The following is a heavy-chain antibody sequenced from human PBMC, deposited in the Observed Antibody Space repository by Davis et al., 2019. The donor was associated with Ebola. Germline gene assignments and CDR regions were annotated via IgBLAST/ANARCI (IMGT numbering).Heavy chain of an antibody. D-gene: IGHD1-26*01. J-gene: IGHJ3*02. V-gene: IGHV3-73*01. CDR2: IRSKANSYAT. CDR1: GFTVSSNH. Sequence: GESLKISCAASGFTVSSNHMSWVRQASGKGLEWVGYIRSKANSYATSYAASVQGRFTISRDDSKNTAFLQMDSLKTEDTAVYYCTSTKLVGANTPAFDIWGQGTMVTVSS. CDR3: TSTKLVGANTPAFDI.